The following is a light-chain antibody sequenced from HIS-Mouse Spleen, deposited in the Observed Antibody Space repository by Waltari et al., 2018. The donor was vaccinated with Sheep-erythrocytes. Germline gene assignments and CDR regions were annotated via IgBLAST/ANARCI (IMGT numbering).Light chain of an antibody. CDR1: QSVSSSH. CDR3: QQYGSSPFT. Sequence: EIVLTQSPGTLSLSPGERATLSCRASQSVSSSHLAWSQQKPGQAPRVLIYGASSRATGITDRFSGSGSGTDFTLTISRLEPEDFAVYYCQQYGSSPFTFGPGTKVDIK. V-gene: IGKV3-20*01. J-gene: IGKJ3*01. CDR2: GAS.